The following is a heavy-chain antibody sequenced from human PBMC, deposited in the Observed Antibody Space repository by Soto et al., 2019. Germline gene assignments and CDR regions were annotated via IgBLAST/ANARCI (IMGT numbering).Heavy chain of an antibody. CDR3: ARDVWETTSMYYGLDV. CDR1: GFTFSSYA. J-gene: IGHJ6*02. CDR2: ITGSGAIT. V-gene: IGHV3-23*01. D-gene: IGHD1-26*01. Sequence: SGGSLRLSCAASGFTFSSYAMSWVRLAPGKGLEWVSGITGSGAITYYTDSVKGRFTISRDNSKNTLYLQMHSLRAEDTAVYYCARDVWETTSMYYGLDVWGLGTTVTVS.